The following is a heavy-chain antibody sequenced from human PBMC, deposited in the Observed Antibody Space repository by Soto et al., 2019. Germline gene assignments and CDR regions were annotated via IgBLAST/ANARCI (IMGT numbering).Heavy chain of an antibody. D-gene: IGHD3-22*01. J-gene: IGHJ3*02. CDR2: IYYSGST. CDR1: GGSISSYY. CDR3: AREVGYYDSSGYPPGDAFDI. V-gene: IGHV4-59*01. Sequence: PSETLSLTCTVSGGSISSYYWSWIRQPPGKGLEWIGYIYYSGSTNYNPSLKSRVTISVDTSKNQFSLKLSSVTAADTAVYYCAREVGYYDSSGYPPGDAFDIWGQGTMVTVSS.